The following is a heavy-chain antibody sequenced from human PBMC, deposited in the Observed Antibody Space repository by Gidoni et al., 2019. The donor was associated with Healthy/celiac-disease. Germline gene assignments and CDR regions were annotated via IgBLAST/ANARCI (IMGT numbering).Heavy chain of an antibody. V-gene: IGHV1-46*01. CDR1: GYTFTSYY. Sequence: QVQLVQSGAEVKKPGASVKVSCKASGYTFTSYYMHWVRQAPGQGLEWMGIINPSGGSTSYAQKFQGRVTMTRDTSTSTVYMELSSLKSEDTAVYYCARDRDGYGDYQGIGYWGQGTLVTVSS. D-gene: IGHD4-17*01. CDR3: ARDRDGYGDYQGIGY. CDR2: INPSGGST. J-gene: IGHJ4*02.